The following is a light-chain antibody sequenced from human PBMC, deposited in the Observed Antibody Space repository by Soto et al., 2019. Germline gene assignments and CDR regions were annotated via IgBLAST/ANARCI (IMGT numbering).Light chain of an antibody. CDR2: DAS. V-gene: IGKV1-5*02. CDR1: QSVSTR. J-gene: IGKJ1*01. Sequence: IQMTQSPSSLSASVGDRVTIICRASQSVSTRLAWYQQKPGKDPKVLIYDASSWAGGVPSRFTGSGSGTEFTLTINSLQPDDFATYYRQQYSVYWTFGQGTKVDIK. CDR3: QQYSVYWT.